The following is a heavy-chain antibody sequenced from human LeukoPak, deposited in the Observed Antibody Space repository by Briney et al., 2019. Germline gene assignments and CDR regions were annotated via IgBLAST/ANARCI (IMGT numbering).Heavy chain of an antibody. D-gene: IGHD6-13*01. V-gene: IGHV1-2*02. CDR1: EYTFTGYY. CDR3: ARDLGYSRYYYYMDV. Sequence: ASVKVSCKASEYTFTGYYMHWVRQAPGQGLEWMGWINPNSGGTNYAQKFQGRVTMTRDTSISTAYMELSRLRSDDTAVYYCARDLGYSRYYYYMDVWGKGTTVTVSS. CDR2: INPNSGGT. J-gene: IGHJ6*03.